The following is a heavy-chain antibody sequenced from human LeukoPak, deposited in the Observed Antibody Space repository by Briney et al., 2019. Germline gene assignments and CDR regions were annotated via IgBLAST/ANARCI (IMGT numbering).Heavy chain of an antibody. J-gene: IGHJ4*02. CDR1: GFTFSSYA. V-gene: IGHV3-23*01. D-gene: IGHD2-2*01. Sequence: PGGSLRLSCAASGFTFSSYAMSWVRQAPGKGLEWVSAISGSGGSTYYADSVEGRFTISRDNSKNTLYLQMNSLRAEDTAVYYCAKVVAYQLLSPTPNFDYWGQGTLVTVSS. CDR3: AKVVAYQLLSPTPNFDY. CDR2: ISGSGGST.